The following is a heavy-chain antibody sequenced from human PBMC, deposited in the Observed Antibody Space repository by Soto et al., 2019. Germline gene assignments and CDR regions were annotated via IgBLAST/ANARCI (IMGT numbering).Heavy chain of an antibody. D-gene: IGHD3-10*01. Sequence: QVQLQESGPGLVKPSQTLSLTCTVSGGSIGSGGYYWSWIRQHPGKCLEWIGYIYYSGNTFYNPSLQSRLTMSVDTSKNQFSLKLTSVTAADTAVYYCARYEYSGSGRFSPWGQGTLVTVSS. CDR1: GGSIGSGGYY. CDR3: ARYEYSGSGRFSP. V-gene: IGHV4-31*03. J-gene: IGHJ5*02. CDR2: IYYSGNT.